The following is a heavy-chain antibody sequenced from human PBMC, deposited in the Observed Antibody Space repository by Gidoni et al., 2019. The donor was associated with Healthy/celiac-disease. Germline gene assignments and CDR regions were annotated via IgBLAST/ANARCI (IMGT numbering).Heavy chain of an antibody. J-gene: IGHJ4*02. V-gene: IGHV4-30-2*01. CDR3: ARGSAYYDFWSGYSPFDY. CDR1: GGSISSGGYS. CDR2: IYHSGST. Sequence: QLQLQESGSGLVKPSQTLSLTCAVSGGSISSGGYSWSWIRQPPGKGLEWIGYIYHSGSTYYNPSLKSRVTISVDRSKNQFSLKLSSVTAADTAVYYCARGSAYYDFWSGYSPFDYWGQGTLVTVSS. D-gene: IGHD3-3*01.